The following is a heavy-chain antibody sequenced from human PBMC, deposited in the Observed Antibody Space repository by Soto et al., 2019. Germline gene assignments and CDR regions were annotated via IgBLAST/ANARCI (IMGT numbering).Heavy chain of an antibody. CDR2: IKSKTDGGTT. CDR3: TTDSYITTVIVRFDY. V-gene: IGHV3-15*07. CDR1: GFTFSNAW. Sequence: EVQLVESGGGLVKPGGSLRLSCAASGFTFSNAWINWVRQAPGKGLEWVGRIKSKTDGGTTDFAAPVKGRFAISRDDSKNMVYLQMNSLKTEYTAVYYCTTDSYITTVIVRFDYWGHGTLVTVSS. D-gene: IGHD3-22*01. J-gene: IGHJ4*01.